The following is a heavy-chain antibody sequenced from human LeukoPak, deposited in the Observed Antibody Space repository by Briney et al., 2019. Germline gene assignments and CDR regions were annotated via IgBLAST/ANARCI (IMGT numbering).Heavy chain of an antibody. CDR1: GFTFSSYD. J-gene: IGHJ5*02. V-gene: IGHV3-13*03. CDR3: ARVSVDRYSSGSQNWFDP. D-gene: IGHD6-19*01. CDR2: IGTAGDT. Sequence: PGGSLRLSCAACGFTFSSYDMHWVRHATGKGLEWVSAIGTAGDTYYPGSVKGQFTISRENAKNSLYLQMNSLRAGDTAVYYCARVSVDRYSSGSQNWFDPWGQGTLVTVSS.